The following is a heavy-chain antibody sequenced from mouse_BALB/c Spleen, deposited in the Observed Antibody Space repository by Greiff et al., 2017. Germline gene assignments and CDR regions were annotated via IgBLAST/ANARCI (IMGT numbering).Heavy chain of an antibody. V-gene: IGHV14-3*02. CDR2: IDPANGNT. CDR1: GFNIKDTY. CDR3: ARRNYDYDKGYYAMDY. D-gene: IGHD2-4*01. Sequence: EVKLLESGAELVKPGASVKLSCTASGFNIKDTYMHWVKQRPEQGLEWIGRIDPANGNTKYDPKFQGKATITADTSSNTAYLQLSSLTSEDTAVYYCARRNYDYDKGYYAMDYWGQGTSVTVSS. J-gene: IGHJ4*01.